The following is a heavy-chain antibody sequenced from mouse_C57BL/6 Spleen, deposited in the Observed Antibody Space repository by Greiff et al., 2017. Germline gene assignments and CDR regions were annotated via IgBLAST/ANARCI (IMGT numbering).Heavy chain of an antibody. D-gene: IGHD2-2*01. Sequence: VQLQESGAELVRPGASVTLSCKASGYTFTDYEMHWVKQTPVHGLEWIGAIDPETGGTAYNQKFKGKAILTADKSSSTAYMELRSLTSEDSAVYYCTRQAMVTAWFAYWGQGTLVTVSA. CDR2: IDPETGGT. V-gene: IGHV1-15*01. J-gene: IGHJ3*01. CDR3: TRQAMVTAWFAY. CDR1: GYTFTDYE.